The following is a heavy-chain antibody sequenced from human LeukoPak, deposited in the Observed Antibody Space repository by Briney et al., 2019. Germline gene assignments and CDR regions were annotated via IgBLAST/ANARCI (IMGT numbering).Heavy chain of an antibody. J-gene: IGHJ4*02. CDR1: GGSISSYY. D-gene: IGHD3-9*01. V-gene: IGHV4-59*01. CDR3: ARATYDILTGLPESFDY. CDR2: IYYSGST. Sequence: PSETLSLTCTVSGGSISSYYWSWIRQPPGKGLEWIGYIYYSGSTNYNPSLKSRVTISVDTSKNQFSLKLSSVTAADTAVYYCARATYDILTGLPESFDYWGQGTLVTVSS.